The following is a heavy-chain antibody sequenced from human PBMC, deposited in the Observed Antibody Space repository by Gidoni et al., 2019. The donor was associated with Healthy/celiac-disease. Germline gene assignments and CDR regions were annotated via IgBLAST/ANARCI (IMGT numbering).Heavy chain of an antibody. D-gene: IGHD6-13*01. V-gene: IGHV3-11*06. CDR3: AREQIAAAAPFWGDAFDI. CDR1: GFTFSDYY. Sequence: QVQLVESGGGLVKPGGSLRLSCAASGFTFSDYYMSWIRQAPGKGLEWVSYISSSSSYTNYADSVKGRFTISRDNAKNSLYLQMNSLRAEDTAVYYCAREQIAAAAPFWGDAFDIWGQGTMVTVSS. CDR2: ISSSSSYT. J-gene: IGHJ3*02.